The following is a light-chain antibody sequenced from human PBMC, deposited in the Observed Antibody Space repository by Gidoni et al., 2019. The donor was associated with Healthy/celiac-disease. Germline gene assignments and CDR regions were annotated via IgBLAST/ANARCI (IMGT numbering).Light chain of an antibody. V-gene: IGKV3D-11*01. J-gene: IGKJ4*01. CDR2: DAS. Sequence: EIVLTQSPATLSLSPGERATLSCRASQGVSSYLAWYQQKPGPAPRLLIYDASNRATGIPVRCSGSGPGTDFTLTISSLEPEDFAVYYCQQRSNWPLTFGGGTKVEIK. CDR3: QQRSNWPLT. CDR1: QGVSSY.